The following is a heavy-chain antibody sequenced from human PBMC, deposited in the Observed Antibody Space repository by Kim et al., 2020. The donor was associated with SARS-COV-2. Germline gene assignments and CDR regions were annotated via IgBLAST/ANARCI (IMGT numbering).Heavy chain of an antibody. Sequence: SETLSLTRTVSGGSISSYYWSWIRQPPGKGLEWIGYIYYSGSTNYNPSLKSRVTISVDTSKNQFSLKLSSVTAADTAVYYCARGSQGFAYFDYWGQGTLVTVSS. CDR2: IYYSGST. CDR3: ARGSQGFAYFDY. V-gene: IGHV4-59*01. J-gene: IGHJ4*02. CDR1: GGSISSYY. D-gene: IGHD3-10*01.